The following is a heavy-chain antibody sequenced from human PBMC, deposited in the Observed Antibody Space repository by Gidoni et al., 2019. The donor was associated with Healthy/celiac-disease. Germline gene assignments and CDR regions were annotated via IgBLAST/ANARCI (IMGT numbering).Heavy chain of an antibody. J-gene: IGHJ6*02. V-gene: IGHV4-34*01. CDR3: ARGSIAVAGYYYYYYGMDV. CDR2: INHSGRT. D-gene: IGHD6-19*01. Sequence: SWIRQPPGKGLEWIGEINHSGRTNYNPSLKSRVTISVDTSKNQCSLKLSSVTAADTAVYYCARGSIAVAGYYYYYYGMDVWGQGTTVTVSS.